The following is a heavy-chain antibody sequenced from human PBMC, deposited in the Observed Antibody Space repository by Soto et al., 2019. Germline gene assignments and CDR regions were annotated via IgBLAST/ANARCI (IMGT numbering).Heavy chain of an antibody. D-gene: IGHD2-2*01. CDR1: GFTFSNSW. Sequence: GGSLRLSCAASGFTFSNSWMAWVRQTPGKGLEWVANIKQDGSEKYYVDSVKGRFTISRDNAKNSLYLQMNSLSAEDTAVYYCARGFCSSTTCYANWFDPWGQGTLVTVSS. CDR2: IKQDGSEK. J-gene: IGHJ5*02. CDR3: ARGFCSSTTCYANWFDP. V-gene: IGHV3-7*01.